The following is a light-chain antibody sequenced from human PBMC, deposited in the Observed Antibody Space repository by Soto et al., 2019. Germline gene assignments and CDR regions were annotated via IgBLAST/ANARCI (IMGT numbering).Light chain of an antibody. CDR3: LVSYDGARV. V-gene: IGLV7-43*01. CDR2: STS. CDR1: TGAVTSGYY. J-gene: IGLJ2*01. Sequence: QAVVTQEPSLTVCPGGTVTLTCASSTGAVTSGYYANWFQQKPGQAPRALIYSTSKKHSWTPARFSGSLLGGKAALTLSGVQPEDEAEYHCLVSYDGARVFGGGTKLTVL.